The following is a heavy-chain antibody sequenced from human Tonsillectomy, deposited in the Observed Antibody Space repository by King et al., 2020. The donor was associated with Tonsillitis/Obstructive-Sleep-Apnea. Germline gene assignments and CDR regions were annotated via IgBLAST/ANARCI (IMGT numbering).Heavy chain of an antibody. V-gene: IGHV1-18*04. CDR3: ARDPFCGGDCYSAYYYFDL. Sequence: QLVQSGPEVKKPGASVTVSCRASGYTFTTYGVSWVRRAPGQGLEWMGWISAYNGNTNYAQKLQGRVTMTTDTSTSTACLELRSLRSDDTAVYYCARDPFCGGDCYSAYYYFDLWGPGTLVTVSS. CDR1: GYTFTTYG. D-gene: IGHD2-21*02. CDR2: ISAYNGNT. J-gene: IGHJ2*01.